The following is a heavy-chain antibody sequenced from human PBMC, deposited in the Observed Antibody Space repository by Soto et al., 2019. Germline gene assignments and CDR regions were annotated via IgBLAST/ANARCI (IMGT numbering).Heavy chain of an antibody. V-gene: IGHV1-18*04. CDR2: IGAYNGNT. D-gene: IGHD1-26*01. CDR3: ARDGRSIVGPTRSDAFDI. J-gene: IGHJ3*02. Sequence: ASVKVSCKASGYTFTSYGISWVRQAPGQGLEWMGWIGAYNGNTNYAQKLQGRVTMTTDTSTSTAYMELRSLRSDDTAVYYCARDGRSIVGPTRSDAFDIWGQGTMVTVSS. CDR1: GYTFTSYG.